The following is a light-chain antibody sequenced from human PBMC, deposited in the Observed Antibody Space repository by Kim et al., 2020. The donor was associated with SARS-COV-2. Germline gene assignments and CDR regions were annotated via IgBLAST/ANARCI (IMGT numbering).Light chain of an antibody. V-gene: IGKV3-20*01. CDR2: GAS. J-gene: IGKJ4*01. CDR3: QQYGSSPRVT. Sequence: PGERATLACRASQSVSSSYLAWYQQKPGQAPRLLIYGASSRATGIPDRFSGSGSGTDFTLTISRLEPEDFAVYYCQQYGSSPRVTFGGGTKVDIK. CDR1: QSVSSSY.